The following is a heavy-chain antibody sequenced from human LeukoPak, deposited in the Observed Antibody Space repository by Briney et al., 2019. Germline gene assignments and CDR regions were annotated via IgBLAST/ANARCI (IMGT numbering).Heavy chain of an antibody. CDR3: ARAPGITGTTSYYYGMDV. Sequence: HPSETLSLTCAVYGGSFSGYYWSWIRQPPGKGLEWIGEINHSGSTNYNPSLKSRVTISVDRSKNQFSLRLSSVTAADTAVYYCARAPGITGTTSYYYGMDVWGQGTTVTVSS. CDR2: INHSGST. J-gene: IGHJ6*02. CDR1: GGSFSGYY. D-gene: IGHD1-7*01. V-gene: IGHV4-34*01.